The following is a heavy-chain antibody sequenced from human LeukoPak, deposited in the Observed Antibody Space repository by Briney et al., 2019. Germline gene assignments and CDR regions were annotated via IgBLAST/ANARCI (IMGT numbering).Heavy chain of an antibody. CDR3: ARVPTRRYCSSTSCYLHSGFVDY. CDR1: GFTFSRYA. CDR2: ISSSSSTI. Sequence: GGSLRLSCAASGFTFSRYAMSWVRQAPGKGLEWVSYISSSSSTIYYADSVKGRFTISRDNAKNSLYLQMNSLRAEDTAVYYCARVPTRRYCSSTSCYLHSGFVDYWGQGTLVTVSS. V-gene: IGHV3-48*01. J-gene: IGHJ4*02. D-gene: IGHD2-2*01.